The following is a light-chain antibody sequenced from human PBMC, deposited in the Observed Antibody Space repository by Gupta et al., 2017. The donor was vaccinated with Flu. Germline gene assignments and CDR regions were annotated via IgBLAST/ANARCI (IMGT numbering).Light chain of an antibody. J-gene: IGKJ3*01. CDR2: DAS. CDR1: QSVSSY. Sequence: EIVLTQSPATLSLSPGERATLSCRASQSVSSYLAWYQQKPGQAPRLLIYDASNRATGIPARFSGSGSGTDLTLTISSREPEEFAVYYCQQRSNWPFFTFGHGTKVDIK. CDR3: QQRSNWPFFT. V-gene: IGKV3-11*01.